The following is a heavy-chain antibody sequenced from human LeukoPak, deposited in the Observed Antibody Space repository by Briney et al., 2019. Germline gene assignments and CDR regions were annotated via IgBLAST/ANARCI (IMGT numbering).Heavy chain of an antibody. CDR3: ARAGATDYYYMDV. CDR2: INPNSGGT. Sequence: ASLKVSCKASVYTFTGYYMHWVRQAPGQGLEWMGWINPNSGGTNYAQKFQGRVTMTRDTSISTAYMELSRLRSDDTAVYYCARAGATDYYYMDVWGKGTTVTVSS. V-gene: IGHV1-2*02. CDR1: VYTFTGYY. D-gene: IGHD5-12*01. J-gene: IGHJ6*03.